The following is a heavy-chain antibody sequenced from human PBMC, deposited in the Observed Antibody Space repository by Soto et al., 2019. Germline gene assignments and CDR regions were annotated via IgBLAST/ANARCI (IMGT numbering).Heavy chain of an antibody. D-gene: IGHD5-12*01. Sequence: PSQTLSLTCAISGDIXSSNSAASNWIRQSPSRGLEWLGRTYYRSKWDNDYAVSVKSRITINPDTSKNQFSLQLNSVTPEDTAVYYCARDRYSGYDYWFGPWGEGTLVTGSS. V-gene: IGHV6-1*01. J-gene: IGHJ5*02. CDR2: TYYRSKWDN. CDR1: GDIXSSNSAA. CDR3: ARDRYSGYDYWFGP.